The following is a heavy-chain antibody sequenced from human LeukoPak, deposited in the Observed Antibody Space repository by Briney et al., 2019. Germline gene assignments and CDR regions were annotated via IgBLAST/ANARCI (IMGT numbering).Heavy chain of an antibody. V-gene: IGHV3-33*01. J-gene: IGHJ4*02. CDR3: ATLATTATEADY. CDR1: GFTFSDSG. CDR2: IWYDGSKT. Sequence: QPGGSLRLSCAASGFTFSDSGMPWVRQAPGKGLEWVGVIWYDGSKTKYVDSVRGRFTISRDNSRNTLHLQMDSLRAEDTAIYYCATLATTATEADYWGQGTLVSVTS. D-gene: IGHD4-17*01.